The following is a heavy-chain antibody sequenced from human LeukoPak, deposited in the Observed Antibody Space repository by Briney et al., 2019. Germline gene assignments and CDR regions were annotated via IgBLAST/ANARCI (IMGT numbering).Heavy chain of an antibody. J-gene: IGHJ2*01. CDR1: GGSISSSTYY. D-gene: IGHD3-9*01. CDR2: IYYSGTT. CDR3: ARSTYYNILTGYYGYFDL. V-gene: IGHV4-39*07. Sequence: SETLSLTCTVSGGSISSSTYYWGWIRQPPGKGPEWIGNIYYSGTTYYNPSLKSRVTMSVDASKNQFSLKLSSVTAVDTAVYYCARSTYYNILTGYYGYFDLWGRGTLVTVSS.